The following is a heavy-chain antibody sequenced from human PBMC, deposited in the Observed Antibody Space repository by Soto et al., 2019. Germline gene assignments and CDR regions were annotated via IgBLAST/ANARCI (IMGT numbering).Heavy chain of an antibody. D-gene: IGHD2-15*01. Sequence: PGGSLRLSCVGSGFGFSDYPLNWVRQAPGQGLEWVAHINGRGTSTSYLGSVRGRFSSSRENTRHSFFHNTDSLRVGDRGTYYPIRVAPTPALDIWGGGTTVTSPQ. CDR3: IRVAPTPALDI. V-gene: IGHV3-7*01. J-gene: IGHJ6*01. CDR2: INGRGTST. CDR1: GFGFSDYP.